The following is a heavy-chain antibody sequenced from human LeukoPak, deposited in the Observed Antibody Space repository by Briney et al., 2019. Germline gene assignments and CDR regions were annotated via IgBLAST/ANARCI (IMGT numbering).Heavy chain of an antibody. CDR2: ISSGSGYI. D-gene: IGHD3-10*01. CDR3: ARDYQLGSAWFDP. Sequence: PGGSLRLACAASRFTFSSYSMSWVRQAPGKGLEWVSSISSGSGYIYYADSVKGRFTISRDNAKNSLYLQMNSLRAEDTAVYYCARDYQLGSAWFDPWGQGTLVTVSS. J-gene: IGHJ5*02. CDR1: RFTFSSYS. V-gene: IGHV3-21*01.